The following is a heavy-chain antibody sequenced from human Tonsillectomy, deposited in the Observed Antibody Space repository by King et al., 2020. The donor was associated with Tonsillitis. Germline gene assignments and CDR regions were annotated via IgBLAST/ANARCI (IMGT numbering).Heavy chain of an antibody. D-gene: IGHD3-3*01. CDR3: ARNLGGTTFGVVLVPNDAFDL. V-gene: IGHV1-69*01. J-gene: IGHJ3*01. CDR1: GGTFNNYA. CDR2: IIPIFGTT. Sequence: AQLVQSGAEVRKPGSSVKVSCKTSGGTFNNYAINWVRQPPGQGLEWMGGIIPIFGTTNYAQRFQGRVTITADVSTSTADMELSSLKSEDTAVYYCARNLGGTTFGVVLVPNDAFDLWGQGTKVTVSS.